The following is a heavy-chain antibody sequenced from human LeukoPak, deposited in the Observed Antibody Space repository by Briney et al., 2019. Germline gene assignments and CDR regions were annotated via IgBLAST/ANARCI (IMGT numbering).Heavy chain of an antibody. J-gene: IGHJ4*02. CDR2: IISSSSYI. V-gene: IGHV3-21*01. CDR1: VFTFSSYR. Sequence: GGSLRLSCAASVFTFSSYRMNWGREAPGEGLEWGSSIISSSSYIYYADSVKGRFTISRDNAKNSLYLQMNSLRAEDTAVYYCARDRVGSARYDYWGQGTLVTVSS. D-gene: IGHD3-10*01. CDR3: ARDRVGSARYDY.